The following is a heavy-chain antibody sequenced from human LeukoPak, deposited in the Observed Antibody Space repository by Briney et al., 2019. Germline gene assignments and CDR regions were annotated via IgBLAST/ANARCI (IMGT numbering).Heavy chain of an antibody. Sequence: GGSLRLSCAASGFPFSRHWINWVRQAPGKGLEWVANIKEDGSEKYYVDSVKGRFTVSRDNAKNSLYLQMNSLRAEDTAVYYCARGAYCSGGSCHCDYWGQGTLVTVSS. D-gene: IGHD2-15*01. V-gene: IGHV3-7*01. CDR1: GFPFSRHW. CDR2: IKEDGSEK. J-gene: IGHJ4*02. CDR3: ARGAYCSGGSCHCDY.